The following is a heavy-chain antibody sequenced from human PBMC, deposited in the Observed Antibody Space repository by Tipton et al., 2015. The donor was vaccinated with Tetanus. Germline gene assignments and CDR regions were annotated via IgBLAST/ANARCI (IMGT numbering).Heavy chain of an antibody. D-gene: IGHD3-16*01. CDR2: VFYSGST. Sequence: TLSLTCTLSGGSIGSYYWSWVRQPPGKGLEWLGYVFYSGSTDLNPSLKSRVTISVDTSNNLFSLKLTSVTTADTAVYYCARSGGRRHAFDIWGQGTMVTVSS. CDR1: GGSIGSYY. CDR3: ARSGGRRHAFDI. J-gene: IGHJ3*02. V-gene: IGHV4-59*01.